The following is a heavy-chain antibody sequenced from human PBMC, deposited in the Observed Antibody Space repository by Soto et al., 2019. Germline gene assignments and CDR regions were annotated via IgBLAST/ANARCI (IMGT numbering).Heavy chain of an antibody. CDR3: ARGLLAAGPFDS. Sequence: PGGSLRLSCAASGFTFNTYGMHWVRQAPGKGLEWVAVISYDAKSKLYVDSVRGRLTISRDNSKNTLFLQMDSLRPEDTALYYCARGLLAAGPFDSWGQGTLVTVSS. CDR1: GFTFNTYG. CDR2: ISYDAKSK. J-gene: IGHJ4*02. V-gene: IGHV3-30*03. D-gene: IGHD2-8*02.